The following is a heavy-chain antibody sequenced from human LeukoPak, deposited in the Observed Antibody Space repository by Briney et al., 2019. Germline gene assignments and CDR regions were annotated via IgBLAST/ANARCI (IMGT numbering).Heavy chain of an antibody. D-gene: IGHD4-11*01. CDR2: INPSGGST. CDR1: GYTFTSYY. V-gene: IGHV1-46*01. CDR3: AREPAVSNYAAHFDY. Sequence: ASVKVSCKASGYTFTSYYMHWVRQAPGQGLEWMGIINPSGGSTSYAQKFQGRVTMTRDTSTSTVYMELSSLRSEGTAVYYCAREPAVSNYAAHFDYWGQGTLVTVSS. J-gene: IGHJ4*02.